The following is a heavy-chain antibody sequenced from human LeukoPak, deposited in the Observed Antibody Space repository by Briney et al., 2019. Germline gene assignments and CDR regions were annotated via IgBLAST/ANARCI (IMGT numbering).Heavy chain of an antibody. D-gene: IGHD2-2*01. CDR3: ASRYCSSTSCYLHLDY. CDR1: GYTFTSYD. CDR2: MNPNSGNT. Sequence: GASVKVSCKASGYTFTSYDINWVRQATGQGLEWMGWMNPNSGNTGYAQKFQGRVTMTRNTSISTAYMELSSLRSEDTAVYYCASRYCSSTSCYLHLDYWGQGTLVTVSS. J-gene: IGHJ4*02. V-gene: IGHV1-8*01.